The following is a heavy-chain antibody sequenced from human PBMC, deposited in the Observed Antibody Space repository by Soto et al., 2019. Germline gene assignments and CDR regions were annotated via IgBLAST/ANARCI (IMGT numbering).Heavy chain of an antibody. J-gene: IGHJ6*02. CDR2: IYYSGET. V-gene: IGHV4-59*01. Sequence: QVQLQESGPGLVKPSETLSLTCTVSGDSISRYYWSWIRLSPGKGLEWIGYIYYSGETNYNPSVKSRVTISVDRTKNQLSLKLSSVTAADTAVNYCARAQGRDLLTGSGMDVWGPGTTVPVSS. CDR3: ARAQGRDLLTGSGMDV. CDR1: GDSISRYY. D-gene: IGHD2-21*01.